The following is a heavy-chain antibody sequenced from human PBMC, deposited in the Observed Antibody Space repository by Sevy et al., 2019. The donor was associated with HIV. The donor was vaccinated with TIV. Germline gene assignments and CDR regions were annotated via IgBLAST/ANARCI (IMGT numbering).Heavy chain of an antibody. D-gene: IGHD3-10*01. CDR3: VKEFYGSGSYSDY. CDR1: GFTFSSYA. J-gene: IGHJ4*02. CDR2: ISSNGGST. V-gene: IGHV3-64D*06. Sequence: GGSLRLSCSASGFTFSSYAMHWVHQAPGKGLEYVSAISSNGGSTYYADSVKGRFTISRDNSKNTLYLQMSSLRAEDTAVYYCVKEFYGSGSYSDYWGQGTLVTVSS.